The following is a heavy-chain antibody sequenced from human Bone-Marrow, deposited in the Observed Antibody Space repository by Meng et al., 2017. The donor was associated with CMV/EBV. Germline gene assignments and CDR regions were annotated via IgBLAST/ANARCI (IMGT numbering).Heavy chain of an antibody. Sequence: ASVKVSCKASGYTFTSYDINWVRQATGQGLEWMGWMNPNSGNTGYAQKFQGRVTMTRNTSISTAYMELRSLRSDDTAVYYCARGGEYQLLPFDYWGQGTRVTVSS. D-gene: IGHD2-2*01. CDR2: MNPNSGNT. V-gene: IGHV1-8*01. J-gene: IGHJ4*02. CDR1: GYTFTSYD. CDR3: ARGGEYQLLPFDY.